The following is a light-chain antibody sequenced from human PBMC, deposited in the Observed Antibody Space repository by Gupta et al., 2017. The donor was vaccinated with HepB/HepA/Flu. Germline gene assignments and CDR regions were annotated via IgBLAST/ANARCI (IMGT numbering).Light chain of an antibody. CDR2: LNSDGSH. CDR3: QNWVTGIWL. J-gene: IGLJ2*01. V-gene: IGLV4-69*01. Sequence: QLVSTQSPTAHASLGASVKITSTMSRGHSSCAIACHQLQPAKSPRYLMKLNSDGSHSKGDGIPGRFAGTSSRSERYLSISSLQSEDEADYYCQNWVTGIWLCGGGTKLTVL. CDR1: RGHSSCA.